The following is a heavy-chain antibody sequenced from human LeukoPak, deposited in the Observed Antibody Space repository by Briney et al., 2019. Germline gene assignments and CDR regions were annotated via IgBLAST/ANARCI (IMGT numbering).Heavy chain of an antibody. V-gene: IGHV1-2*02. Sequence: GASVKVSCKASGYTFTGYYMHWVRQVPGQGLEWMGWINPNSGGTKYAQKFQGRVTMTRDTSISTAYMELNRLRSDATAVYYCARVMNREGTNYWGQGTLVTVSS. D-gene: IGHD1/OR15-1a*01. CDR3: ARVMNREGTNY. J-gene: IGHJ4*02. CDR1: GYTFTGYY. CDR2: INPNSGGT.